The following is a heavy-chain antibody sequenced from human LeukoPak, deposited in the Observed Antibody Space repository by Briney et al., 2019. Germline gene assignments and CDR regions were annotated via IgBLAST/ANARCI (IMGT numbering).Heavy chain of an antibody. D-gene: IGHD3-9*01. J-gene: IGHJ4*02. CDR1: GYTFTSYY. V-gene: IGHV1-46*01. CDR2: INPSGGST. CDR3: ARAPPTYYDILTGYWNY. Sequence: GASAKVSCKASGYTFTSYYMHWVRQAPGQGLEWMGIINPSGGSTSYAQKLQGRVTMTTDTSTSTAYMELRSLRSDDTAVYYCARAPPTYYDILTGYWNYWGQGTLVTVSS.